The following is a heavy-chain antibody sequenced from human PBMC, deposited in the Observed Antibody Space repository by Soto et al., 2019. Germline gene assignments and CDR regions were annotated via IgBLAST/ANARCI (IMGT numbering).Heavy chain of an antibody. CDR2: RSYDGSSE. Sequence: QVQLVESGGGVVQPGRSLRLSCAASGFTFSSYSLHWVRQAPGKGLEWVAVRSYDGSSEHYADSVKGRFIISRDNSKNTLYLQMNSLRVEDTAVYYCAREGGIVGASSFDYWGQGTLVTVSS. V-gene: IGHV3-30-3*01. J-gene: IGHJ4*02. CDR3: AREGGIVGASSFDY. CDR1: GFTFSSYS. D-gene: IGHD1-26*01.